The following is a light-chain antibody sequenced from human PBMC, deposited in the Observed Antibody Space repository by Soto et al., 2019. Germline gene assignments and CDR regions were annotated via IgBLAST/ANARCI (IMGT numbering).Light chain of an antibody. Sequence: EIVLTHSPGPLPLSPGERATLSCRASQSVSSSNLAWYQQKPGQAPRLLIYGASTRATGIPARFSGSGSGTEFTLTINSLQSEDFAVYYCQPYNNWPLTFGGGTKGDIK. CDR3: QPYNNWPLT. CDR1: QSVSSSN. J-gene: IGKJ4*01. V-gene: IGKV3-15*01. CDR2: GAS.